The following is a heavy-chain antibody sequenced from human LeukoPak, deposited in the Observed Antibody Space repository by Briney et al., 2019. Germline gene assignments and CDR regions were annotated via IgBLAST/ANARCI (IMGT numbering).Heavy chain of an antibody. CDR3: ARRRRTGVYMDV. Sequence: GGSLRLSCAASGFTFSSYGMHWVRQAPGKGLEWVGFIQYDGDNKYYADSVKGRFTISRDNSKSTLYLQMNSLRPDDTAVYYCARRRRTGVYMDVWGKGTTVTVSS. D-gene: IGHD7-27*01. CDR2: IQYDGDNK. CDR1: GFTFSSYG. V-gene: IGHV3-30*03. J-gene: IGHJ6*03.